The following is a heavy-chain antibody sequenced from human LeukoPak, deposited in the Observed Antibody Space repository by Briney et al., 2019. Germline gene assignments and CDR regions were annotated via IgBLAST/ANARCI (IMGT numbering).Heavy chain of an antibody. D-gene: IGHD3-10*01. CDR2: IYYSGST. V-gene: IGHV4-59*01. J-gene: IGHJ6*02. CDR3: ARGGGSGSYYFDYYYYYGMDV. Sequence: PSETLSLTCTVSGGSISSYYWSWIRQPPGKGLEWIGYIYYSGSTNYNPSLKSRVTISVDTSKNQFSLKLSSVTAADTAVYYCARGGGSGSYYFDYYYYYGMDVWGQGTTVTVSS. CDR1: GGSISSYY.